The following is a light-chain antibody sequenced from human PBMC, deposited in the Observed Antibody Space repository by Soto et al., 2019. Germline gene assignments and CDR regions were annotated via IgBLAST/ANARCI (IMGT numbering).Light chain of an antibody. CDR3: LQSYTYPWT. CDR1: QDIRNY. CDR2: SAS. Sequence: DSKMTPSPSAMSASVGDRITIPCRASQDIRNYLAWFQQRPGNVPKRLIFSASSLQSGVPSRFSGSGSGTEFTLTISILQPEDLATYYCLQSYTYPWTFGQGTKVDIK. J-gene: IGKJ1*01. V-gene: IGKV1-17*03.